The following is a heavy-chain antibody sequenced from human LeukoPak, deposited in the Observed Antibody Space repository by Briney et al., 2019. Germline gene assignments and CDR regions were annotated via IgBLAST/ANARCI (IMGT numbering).Heavy chain of an antibody. CDR2: INTNTGNP. CDR3: ARRVGSGSYPN. D-gene: IGHD3-10*01. V-gene: IGHV7-4-1*02. J-gene: IGHJ4*02. CDR1: GYTFTSYY. Sequence: ASVKVSCKASGYTFTSYYIHWVRQAPGQGLEWMGWINTNTGNPTYAQGFTGRFAFSLDTSVSTAYLQISSLKAEDTAVYYCARRVGSGSYPNWGQGTLVTVSS.